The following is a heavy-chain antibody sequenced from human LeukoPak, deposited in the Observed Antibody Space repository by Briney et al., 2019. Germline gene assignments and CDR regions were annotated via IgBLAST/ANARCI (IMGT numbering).Heavy chain of an antibody. CDR3: ARGPPIDYYDSSGYYYVFDY. D-gene: IGHD3-22*01. V-gene: IGHV4-34*01. CDR2: ISHSGST. Sequence: SETLSLTCAVYGGSFSGYYWSWIRQPPGKGLEWIGEISHSGSTNYNPSLKSRVTISVDTSKNQFSLKLSSVTAADTAVYYCARGPPIDYYDSSGYYYVFDYWGQGTLVTVSS. J-gene: IGHJ4*02. CDR1: GGSFSGYY.